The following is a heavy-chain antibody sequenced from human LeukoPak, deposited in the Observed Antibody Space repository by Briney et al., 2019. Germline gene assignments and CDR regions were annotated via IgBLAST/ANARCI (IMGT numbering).Heavy chain of an antibody. CDR3: ARATYDILTSSTYYFDY. J-gene: IGHJ4*02. D-gene: IGHD3-9*01. CDR2: INPHSGGT. Sequence: ASVKVSCKASGYTFTDYCMHWVRQAPGQGLEWMGWINPHSGGTDHAQKFQGRVTMTRDTSISTAYMELSSLRSEDTAFYYCARATYDILTSSTYYFDYWGQGTLVTVSS. V-gene: IGHV1-2*02. CDR1: GYTFTDYC.